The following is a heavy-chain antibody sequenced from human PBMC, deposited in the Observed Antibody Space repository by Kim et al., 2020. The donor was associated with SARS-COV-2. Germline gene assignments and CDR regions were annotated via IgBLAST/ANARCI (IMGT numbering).Heavy chain of an antibody. V-gene: IGHV3-74*01. CDR2: INSDGSST. J-gene: IGHJ4*02. CDR3: ARDLGYCSSTSCYGFDY. Sequence: GGSLRLSCAASGFTFSSYWMHWVRQAPGKGLVWVSRINSDGSSTSYADSVKGRFTISRDNAKNTLYLQMNSLRAEDTAVYYCARDLGYCSSTSCYGFDYWGQGTLVTVSS. CDR1: GFTFSSYW. D-gene: IGHD2-2*01.